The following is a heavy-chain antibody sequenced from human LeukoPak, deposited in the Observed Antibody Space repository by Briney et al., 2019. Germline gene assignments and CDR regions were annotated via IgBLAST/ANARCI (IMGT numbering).Heavy chain of an antibody. D-gene: IGHD4-17*01. CDR3: ARDSRGDYADYYYYGMDV. J-gene: IGHJ6*02. V-gene: IGHV4-61*01. CDR2: IYYSGST. CDR1: GGSVSSGSYY. Sequence: PSETLSLTCTVSGGSVSSGSYYWSWIRQPPGTGLEWIGYIYYSGSTNYNPSLKSRVTISVDTSKNQFSLKLSSVTAADTAVYYCARDSRGDYADYYYYGMDVWGQGTTVTVSS.